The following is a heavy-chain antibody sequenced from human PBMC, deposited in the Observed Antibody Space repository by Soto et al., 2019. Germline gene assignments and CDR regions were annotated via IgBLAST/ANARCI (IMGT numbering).Heavy chain of an antibody. J-gene: IGHJ4*02. CDR3: ARTRGIPAAIFFDY. Sequence: GGSLRLSCSASGFTFSYYYMSWIRQAPGKGLEWVSYISSSSSYTNYADSVKGRFTISRDNAKNSLYLQMNSLRAEDTAVYYCARTRGIPAAIFFDYWGQGTLVTVSS. D-gene: IGHD2-2*01. V-gene: IGHV3-11*06. CDR2: ISSSSSYT. CDR1: GFTFSYYY.